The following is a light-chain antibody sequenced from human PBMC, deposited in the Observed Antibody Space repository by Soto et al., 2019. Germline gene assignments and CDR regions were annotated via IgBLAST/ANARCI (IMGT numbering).Light chain of an antibody. V-gene: IGLV1-47*02. CDR2: SNN. CDR3: GSWDSSLSAYV. J-gene: IGLJ1*01. Sequence: QSVLTQPPSASGTPGQRVTISCSGSSSNIGSQFVYWYQQLPGTAPKLLIYSNNQRPSGVPDRFSGSKSGTSASLAISGLRSEDEADYYCGSWDSSLSAYVFGTGTKLTVL. CDR1: SSNIGSQF.